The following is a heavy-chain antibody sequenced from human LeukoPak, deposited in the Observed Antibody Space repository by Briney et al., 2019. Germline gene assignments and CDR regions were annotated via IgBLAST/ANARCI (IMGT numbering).Heavy chain of an antibody. CDR1: GGTFSSYA. Sequence: SVXXSCKASGGTFSSYAISWVRQAPGQGLEWMGRIIPIFGTANYAQKFQGRVTITTDESTSTAYMELSSLRSEDTAVYYCARGVKPNPYYFDYWGQGTLVTVSS. D-gene: IGHD2-21*01. CDR3: ARGVKPNPYYFDY. V-gene: IGHV1-69*05. J-gene: IGHJ4*02. CDR2: IIPIFGTA.